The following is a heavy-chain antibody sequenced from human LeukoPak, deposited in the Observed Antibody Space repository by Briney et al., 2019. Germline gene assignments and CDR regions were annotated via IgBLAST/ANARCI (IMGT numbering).Heavy chain of an antibody. V-gene: IGHV3-21*01. Sequence: PGGSLRLSCAASGFTFSSYSVNWVRQAPGKGLEWVSSIIRSSSYIYYADSVKGRFTISRDDAKNSLYLEMNSLRAEDTAVYYCARDLIAAAGLNDAFDIWGQGTMVTVSS. D-gene: IGHD6-13*01. CDR3: ARDLIAAAGLNDAFDI. J-gene: IGHJ3*02. CDR2: IIRSSSYI. CDR1: GFTFSSYS.